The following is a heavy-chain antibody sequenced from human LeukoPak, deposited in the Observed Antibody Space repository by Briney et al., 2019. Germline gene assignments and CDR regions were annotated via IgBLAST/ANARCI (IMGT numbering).Heavy chain of an antibody. Sequence: GESLKISCKGSGYTFTSYWIGWVRQMPGKGLEWMGIVYPGDSGTRYSPSFQGQVTISADKSISTAYLQWSGLKASDTAMYYCALPLNGGNSGIFDYWGQGTLVTVSS. CDR1: GYTFTSYW. CDR3: ALPLNGGNSGIFDY. J-gene: IGHJ4*02. D-gene: IGHD4-23*01. V-gene: IGHV5-51*01. CDR2: VYPGDSGT.